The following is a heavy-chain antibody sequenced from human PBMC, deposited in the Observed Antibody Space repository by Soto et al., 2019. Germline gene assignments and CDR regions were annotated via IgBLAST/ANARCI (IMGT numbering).Heavy chain of an antibody. D-gene: IGHD4-17*01. CDR2: INAGNWNT. Sequence: ASVKVACQASGYTFTRYNVHWMRQAQGQRLEWMGWINAGNWNTKYSQKFQGRVTITRDTSASTAYMELSSLRSEDTAVYYCAREMEPMTTVTTHKGFDPWGQGTLVTVSS. CDR1: GYTFTRYN. J-gene: IGHJ5*02. CDR3: AREMEPMTTVTTHKGFDP. V-gene: IGHV1-3*01.